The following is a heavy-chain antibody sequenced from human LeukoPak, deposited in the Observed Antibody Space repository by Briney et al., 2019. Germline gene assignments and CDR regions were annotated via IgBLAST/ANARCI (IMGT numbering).Heavy chain of an antibody. J-gene: IGHJ4*02. Sequence: GGSLRLSCTASGFTFSSFWMHWVRQAPGKGLVWVSRMNSDGSSISYADSVKGRFTISRDNAKNTLFLQVNSLRAEDTAVYYCARGHNSALDYWGQGTLVTVSS. CDR1: GFTFSSFW. CDR2: MNSDGSSI. V-gene: IGHV3-74*01. CDR3: ARGHNSALDY. D-gene: IGHD5-24*01.